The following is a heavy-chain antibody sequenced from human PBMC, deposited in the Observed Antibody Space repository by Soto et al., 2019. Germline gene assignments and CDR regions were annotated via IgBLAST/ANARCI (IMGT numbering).Heavy chain of an antibody. V-gene: IGHV4-39*01. CDR2: IYYSGST. Sequence: PSETLSLTCTVSGGSISSSSYYWGWIRQPPGKGLEWIGSIYYSGSTYYNPSLKSRVTISVDTSKNQFSLKLSSVTAADTAVYYCARHATQQLVLGWFDPWGQGTLVT. D-gene: IGHD6-13*01. CDR1: GGSISSSSYY. J-gene: IGHJ5*02. CDR3: ARHATQQLVLGWFDP.